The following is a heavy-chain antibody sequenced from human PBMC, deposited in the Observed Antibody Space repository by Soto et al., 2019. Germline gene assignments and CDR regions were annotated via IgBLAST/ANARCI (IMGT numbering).Heavy chain of an antibody. J-gene: IGHJ3*02. V-gene: IGHV3-33*01. CDR2: IWYDGSDK. CDR3: ARDRYPNYPPDASDI. CDR1: GFTLSSNG. D-gene: IGHD4-4*01. Sequence: GGSLRLSCAASGFTLSSNGMHWVRQAPGKGLEWVALIWYDGSDKYYADSVKGRFTISRDNSKNTLYLQMNSLRAEDTAVYYCARDRYPNYPPDASDIWGQGTLVTVSS.